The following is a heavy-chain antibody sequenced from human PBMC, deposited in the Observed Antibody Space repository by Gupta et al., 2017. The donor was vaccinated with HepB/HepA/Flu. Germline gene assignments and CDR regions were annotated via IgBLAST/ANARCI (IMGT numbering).Heavy chain of an antibody. CDR3: ARGAVVVAATNYYYGMDV. V-gene: IGHV4-4*02. D-gene: IGHD2-15*01. CDR2: IYHSGST. Sequence: QVQLQESGPGLVEPSGTLSLTCAVAGGSISSSNWWSWVRQPPGKGLEWIGEIYHSGSTNYNPSLKSRVTISVDKSKNQFSLKLSSVTAADTAVYYCARGAVVVAATNYYYGMDVWGQGTTVTVSS. J-gene: IGHJ6*02. CDR1: GGSISSSNW.